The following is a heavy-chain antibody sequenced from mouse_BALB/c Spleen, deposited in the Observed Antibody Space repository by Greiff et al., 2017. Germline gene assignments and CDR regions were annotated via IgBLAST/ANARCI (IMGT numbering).Heavy chain of an antibody. J-gene: IGHJ2*01. CDR3: ASNDYGSSYDYFDD. CDR1: GDSITSGY. V-gene: IGHV3-8*02. D-gene: IGHD1-1*01. CDR2: ISYSGST. Sequence: EVKLMESGPSLVKPSQTLSLTCSVTGDSITSGYWNWIRKFPGNKLEYMGYISYSGSTYYNPSLKSRISITRDTSKNQYYLQLNSVTTEDTATYYCASNDYGSSYDYFDDWGQGTTLTVSA.